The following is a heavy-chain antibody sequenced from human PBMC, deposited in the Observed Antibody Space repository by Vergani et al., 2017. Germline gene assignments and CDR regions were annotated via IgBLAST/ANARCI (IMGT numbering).Heavy chain of an antibody. CDR2: IYHSGST. V-gene: IGHV4-4*02. CDR1: GGSISSSNW. J-gene: IGHJ6*02. D-gene: IGHD3-10*01. Sequence: QVQLQESGPGLVKPSGTLSLTCAVSGGSISSSNWWSWVRQPPGKGLEWIGEIYHSGSTNYNPSLKSRVTISVDKSKNQFSLKLSSVTAADTAVYYCARGGHYYGSGSYYKGAGYYYYGMDVWGQGTTVTVSS. CDR3: ARGGHYYGSGSYYKGAGYYYYGMDV.